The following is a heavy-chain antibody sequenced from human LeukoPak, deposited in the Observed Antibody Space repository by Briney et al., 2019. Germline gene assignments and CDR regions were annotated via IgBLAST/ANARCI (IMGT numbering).Heavy chain of an antibody. J-gene: IGHJ6*03. Sequence: TGGSLRLSCAASGFTFSDHYMDWVRQAPGKGLEWVGRTRNKANSYTTEYAASVKGRFTISRDNSKNSLYLQMNSLKTEDTAVYYCARASAITMVRGVISYYYYMDVWGKGTTVTVSS. CDR3: ARASAITMVRGVISYYYYMDV. CDR2: TRNKANSYTT. CDR1: GFTFSDHY. D-gene: IGHD3-10*01. V-gene: IGHV3-72*01.